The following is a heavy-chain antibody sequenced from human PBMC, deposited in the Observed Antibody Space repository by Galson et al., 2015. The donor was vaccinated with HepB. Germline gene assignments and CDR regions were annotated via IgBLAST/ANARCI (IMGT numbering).Heavy chain of an antibody. CDR3: AHRRDGSGRQYFDY. CDR2: IYWDDDK. CDR1: GFSLSTSGVG. Sequence: PALVKPTQTLTLTCTFSGFSLSTSGVGVGWIRQPPGKALEWLALIYWDDDKRYSPSLKSRLTITKDTSKNQVVLTMTNMDPVDTATYYCAHRRDGSGRQYFDYWGQGTLVTVSS. J-gene: IGHJ4*02. D-gene: IGHD3-10*01. V-gene: IGHV2-5*02.